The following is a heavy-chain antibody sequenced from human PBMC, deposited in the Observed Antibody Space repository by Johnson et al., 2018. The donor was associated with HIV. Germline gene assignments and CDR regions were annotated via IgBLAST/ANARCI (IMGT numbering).Heavy chain of an antibody. V-gene: IGHV3-30-3*01. CDR1: GFTFSSYA. CDR3: ARGTTGQYHYDAFDI. CDR2: ISYDGSNK. D-gene: IGHD1-14*01. Sequence: QVQLVESGGGVVQPGRSLRLSCAASGFTFSSYAMYWVRQAPGKGLEWVAVISYDGSNKYYPDSVRGRFTISRDNSKNTLYLQMNSLRVEDTAVYYCARGTTGQYHYDAFDIWGQGTVVTVSS. J-gene: IGHJ3*02.